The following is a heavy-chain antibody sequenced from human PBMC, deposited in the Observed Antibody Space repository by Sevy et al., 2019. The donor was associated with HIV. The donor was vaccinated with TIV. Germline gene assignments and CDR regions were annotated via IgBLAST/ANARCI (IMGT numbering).Heavy chain of an antibody. J-gene: IGHJ6*02. D-gene: IGHD3-3*01. Sequence: GGSLRLSCAASGFTFSSYGMYWVRQAPGKGLEWVAVMSYDGRNKYYADSVKGRFTISRDNSKNTVYLQMNSLRGEDTAAYYCAKDHPRNYGFLGAMDVWGQGTTVTVSS. CDR2: MSYDGRNK. CDR3: AKDHPRNYGFLGAMDV. V-gene: IGHV3-30*18. CDR1: GFTFSSYG.